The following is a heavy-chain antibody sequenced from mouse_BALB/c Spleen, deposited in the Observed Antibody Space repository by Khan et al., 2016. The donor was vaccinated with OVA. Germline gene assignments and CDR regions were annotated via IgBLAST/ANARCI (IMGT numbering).Heavy chain of an antibody. V-gene: IGHV2-2*01. D-gene: IGHD2-14*01. CDR2: IWSGGST. CDR3: ATYYRCVMDY. CDR1: GFSLINYD. J-gene: IGHJ4*01. Sequence: QVQLKESGPGLVQPSQSLSITCSVSGFSLINYDVHWIRQSPGKGLEWLGVIWSGGSTDSNAAFISRLSISKDNSKSQVFFKMNSLQADDTAIYYCATYYRCVMDYWGQGTSVTVSS.